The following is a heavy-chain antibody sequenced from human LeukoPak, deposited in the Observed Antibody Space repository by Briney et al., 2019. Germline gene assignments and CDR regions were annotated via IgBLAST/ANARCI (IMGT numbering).Heavy chain of an antibody. Sequence: SETLSLTCTVSGGSISSDRHFWSWVRQSAGKGLEWIGRIYPSGRTNYRSSLKSRVTLPVDTTKNQISLRLTSVTAADTAIYYCARSGPYYYDYFMDVWGKGTTVTISS. V-gene: IGHV4-61*02. CDR1: GGSISSDRHF. CDR3: ARSGPYYYDYFMDV. CDR2: IYPSGRT. J-gene: IGHJ6*03.